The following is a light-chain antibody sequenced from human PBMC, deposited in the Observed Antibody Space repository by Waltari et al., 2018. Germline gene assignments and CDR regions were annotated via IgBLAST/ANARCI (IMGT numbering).Light chain of an antibody. CDR2: EDN. Sequence: SYELTQPPSVSVSPGQTARITCSGETLPKKYAYWYQQKSGQAPVLVNYEDNKRPSGIPEGFSGSISGTMATLTISGAQVEDEADYYCFSTDSSTKGVFGAGTKVTVL. V-gene: IGLV3-10*01. CDR3: FSTDSSTKGV. J-gene: IGLJ1*01. CDR1: TLPKKY.